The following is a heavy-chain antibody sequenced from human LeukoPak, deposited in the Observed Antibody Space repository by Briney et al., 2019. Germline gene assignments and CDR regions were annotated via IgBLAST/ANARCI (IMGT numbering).Heavy chain of an antibody. CDR2: IYHGGRT. Sequence: SETLSLTCTVSGYSISSGYYWGWIRQPPGKGLEWIGSIYHGGRTHYNPSLKSRFTISVDTSKNQFFLKLNSVTAADTAVYYCAKISATQYYYFYYMDVWGKGTTVTVSS. CDR1: GYSISSGYY. CDR3: AKISATQYYYFYYMDV. J-gene: IGHJ6*03. V-gene: IGHV4-38-2*02. D-gene: IGHD2-15*01.